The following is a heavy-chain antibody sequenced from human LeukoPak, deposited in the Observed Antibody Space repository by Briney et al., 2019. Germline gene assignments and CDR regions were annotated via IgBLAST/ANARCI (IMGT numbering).Heavy chain of an antibody. CDR1: GFTFSSYA. V-gene: IGHV3-23*01. CDR3: AKDGYDSSGGYFDY. Sequence: GGSLRLSCAASGFTFSSYAMSWVRQAPGKGLEWVSAISGSGGRTYYADSVKGRFTISRDNSKNTLYLQMNSLRAEDTAVYYCAKDGYDSSGGYFDYWGQGTLVTVSS. J-gene: IGHJ4*02. D-gene: IGHD3-22*01. CDR2: ISGSGGRT.